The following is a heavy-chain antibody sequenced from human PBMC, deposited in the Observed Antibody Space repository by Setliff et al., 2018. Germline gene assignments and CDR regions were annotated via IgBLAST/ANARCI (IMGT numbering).Heavy chain of an antibody. CDR1: GSSISNDYY. D-gene: IGHD3-10*01. V-gene: IGHV4-38-2*01. Sequence: SETLSLTCGVSGSSISNDYYWGWIRQPPGRGLEWIGIISHSGSTDYNPSLKSRVTISLDKSRNQFSLHLNSVTASDTAVYYCARASYGWGSHYKIKWFDPWGQGSLVTVSS. J-gene: IGHJ5*02. CDR3: ARASYGWGSHYKIKWFDP. CDR2: ISHSGST.